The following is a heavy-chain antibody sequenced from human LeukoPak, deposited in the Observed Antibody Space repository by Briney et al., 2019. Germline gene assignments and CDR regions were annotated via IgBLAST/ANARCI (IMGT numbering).Heavy chain of an antibody. D-gene: IGHD6-13*01. Sequence: PSETLSFTCAVYGGSFSGYYWSWIRQPPGKGLEWIGEINHSGSTNYNPSLKSRVTISVDTSKNQFSLKLSSVTAADTAVYYCARGPGIAAAGIRYWGQGTLVTVSS. J-gene: IGHJ4*02. CDR2: INHSGST. CDR3: ARGPGIAAAGIRY. V-gene: IGHV4-34*01. CDR1: GGSFSGYY.